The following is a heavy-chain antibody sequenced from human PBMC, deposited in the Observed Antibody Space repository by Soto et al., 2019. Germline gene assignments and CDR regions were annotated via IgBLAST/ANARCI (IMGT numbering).Heavy chain of an antibody. D-gene: IGHD2-2*01. CDR3: ARERYQVISDGMDV. CDR1: GYTFTGYY. Sequence: VASVKVSCKASGYTFTGYYIHWVREAPGQGLEWMGWTNPQTGGASYAQKFQGRVTLSRDTSINTAYLELSRLTFDDAAVYFCARERYQVISDGMDVWGQGTTVTVSS. CDR2: TNPQTGGA. J-gene: IGHJ6*02. V-gene: IGHV1-2*02.